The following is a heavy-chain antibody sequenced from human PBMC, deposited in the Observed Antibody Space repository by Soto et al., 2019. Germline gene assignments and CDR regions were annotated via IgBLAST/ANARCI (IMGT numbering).Heavy chain of an antibody. CDR2: IRASVGTT. V-gene: IGHV3-23*01. CDR3: ATPYPPDS. CDR1: GFTFSSYA. J-gene: IGHJ5*01. Sequence: EVQLLESGGGLVQPGGSLRLSCAASGFTFSSYAMNWVRQAPGKGLEWVSAIRASVGTTYYADSVKGRFTISRDNSKNTLYLPMNSLRAEDTAVYYCATPYPPDSWGQGTLVTVSS.